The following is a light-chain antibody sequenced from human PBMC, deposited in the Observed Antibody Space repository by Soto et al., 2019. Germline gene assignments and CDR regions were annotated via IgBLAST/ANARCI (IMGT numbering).Light chain of an antibody. CDR1: SSNIGAGYD. CDR3: QSYDSSVSGLQGV. V-gene: IGLV1-40*01. Sequence: QAVVTQPPSVSGAPGQRVTISCTGSSSNIGAGYDVHWYQQLPGTAPKLLIYANNNRPSGVPGRFSGSKSGTSASLAIIGLQPEDEADYYCQSYDSSVSGLQGVFGGGTKLTVL. CDR2: ANN. J-gene: IGLJ3*02.